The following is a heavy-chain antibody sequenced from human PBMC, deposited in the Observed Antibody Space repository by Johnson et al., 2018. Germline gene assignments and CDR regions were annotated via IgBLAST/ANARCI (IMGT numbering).Heavy chain of an antibody. J-gene: IGHJ3*02. CDR2: IWYDGSNK. D-gene: IGHD6-6*01. CDR3: ARDQGGGYSSSSGAFDI. V-gene: IGHV3-33*01. CDR1: GFTFSSHG. Sequence: LVESGGAVVQPGRSLRLSCEASGFTFSSHGMHWVRQAPGKGLEWVAVIWYDGSNKYYADSVKGRFPISRDNSKNTLYLQMDSLRVEDTTVYYCARDQGGGYSSSSGAFDIWGQGTMVTVSS.